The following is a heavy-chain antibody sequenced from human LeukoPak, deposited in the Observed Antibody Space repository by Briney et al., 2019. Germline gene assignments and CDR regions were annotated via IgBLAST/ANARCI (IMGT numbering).Heavy chain of an antibody. CDR1: GFTFSSYE. J-gene: IGHJ6*02. Sequence: PGGFLRLSCAASGFTFSSYEFNWVRQAPGKGLEWVSYISSSGRTIFYADSVKGRFTISRDNAKNSLYLQMNSLRAEDTAVYHCARGDGYCSSTSCYAGPSYGLDVWGQGTTVTVSS. CDR2: ISSSGRTI. CDR3: ARGDGYCSSTSCYAGPSYGLDV. V-gene: IGHV3-48*03. D-gene: IGHD2-2*03.